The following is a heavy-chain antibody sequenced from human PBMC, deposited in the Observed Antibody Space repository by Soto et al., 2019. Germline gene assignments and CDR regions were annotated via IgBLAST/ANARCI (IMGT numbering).Heavy chain of an antibody. CDR2: ISGSGGST. D-gene: IGHD6-19*01. J-gene: IGHJ4*02. V-gene: IGHV3-23*01. Sequence: EVQLLESGGGLVQPGGSLRLSCAASGFTFSSYAMSWVRQAPGKGLEWVSAISGSGGSTYYADSVKGRFTISRDNSKNTLYLQMNSLRGEDTAVYYCAKDRGIAVAGSYYLGQGTLVTVSS. CDR1: GFTFSSYA. CDR3: AKDRGIAVAGSYY.